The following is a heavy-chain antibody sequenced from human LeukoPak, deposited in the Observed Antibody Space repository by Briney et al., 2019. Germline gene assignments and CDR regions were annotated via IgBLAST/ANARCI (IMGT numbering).Heavy chain of an antibody. V-gene: IGHV3-30*02. CDR3: ATEGFDP. J-gene: IGHJ5*02. CDR1: GVTFSRYG. Sequence: GGSLRLSCAASGVTFSRYGMHWVRQAPAKRLEWGSFIRYDGGDKYYVDSVKGRFTISIDNSKNTLYLQLNSLRVEDTAVYYCATEGFDPWGQGTLVTVSS. CDR2: IRYDGGDK.